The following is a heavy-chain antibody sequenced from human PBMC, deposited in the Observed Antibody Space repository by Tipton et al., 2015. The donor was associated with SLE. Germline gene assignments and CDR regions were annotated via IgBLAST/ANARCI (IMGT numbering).Heavy chain of an antibody. CDR3: ASRELRFLEFGYYSYGVDV. V-gene: IGHV4-34*01. CDR2: INHSGST. CDR1: GFIFSDYY. J-gene: IGHJ6*02. D-gene: IGHD3-3*01. Sequence: LRLSCAASGFIFSDYYMTWIRQPPGKGLEWIGEINHSGSTNYNPSLKSRVTISVDTSKNQFSLKLSSVTAADTAVYYCASRELRFLEFGYYSYGVDVWGHGTTVTVSS.